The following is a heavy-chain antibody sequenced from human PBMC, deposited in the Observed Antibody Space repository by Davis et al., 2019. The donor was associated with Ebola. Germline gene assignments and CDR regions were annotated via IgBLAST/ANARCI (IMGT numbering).Heavy chain of an antibody. V-gene: IGHV4-34*01. J-gene: IGHJ4*02. Sequence: PSETLSLTCAVYGGSFSGYYWSWIRQPPGKGLEWIGEINHSGSTNYNPSLKSRVTISVDTSKNQFSLKLSSVTAADTAVYYCARHDSSGYNFDYWGQGTLVTVSS. CDR1: GGSFSGYY. D-gene: IGHD3-22*01. CDR3: ARHDSSGYNFDY. CDR2: INHSGST.